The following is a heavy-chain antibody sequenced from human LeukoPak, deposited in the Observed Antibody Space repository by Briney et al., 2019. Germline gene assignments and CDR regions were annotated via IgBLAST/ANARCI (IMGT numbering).Heavy chain of an antibody. CDR2: IPYDGSNT. D-gene: IGHD4-17*01. V-gene: IGHV3-30*02. CDR3: AKGQASVTYKYFFDY. Sequence: GGSLRLSCAASGFTFRSCGMHWVRQAPGEGLEWVTFIPYDGSNTWYTDSVRGRFTISRDNSKNTLYLQMNSLRAEETAVYYCAKGQASVTYKYFFDYWGQGTLVTVSS. J-gene: IGHJ4*02. CDR1: GFTFRSCG.